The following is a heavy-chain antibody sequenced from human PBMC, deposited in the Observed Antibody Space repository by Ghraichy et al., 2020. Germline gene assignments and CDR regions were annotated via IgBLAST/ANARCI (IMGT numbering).Heavy chain of an antibody. Sequence: ASLKVSCKASGYTFTSHDINWGRQAPGQGLEWMGWMNPNSGNTGYAQKLQGRVTMTRNTSISTAYMELSSLRSEDTAVYYCARSHGMDVWGQGTTVTISS. J-gene: IGHJ6*02. CDR3: ARSHGMDV. V-gene: IGHV1-8*01. CDR1: GYTFTSHD. CDR2: MNPNSGNT.